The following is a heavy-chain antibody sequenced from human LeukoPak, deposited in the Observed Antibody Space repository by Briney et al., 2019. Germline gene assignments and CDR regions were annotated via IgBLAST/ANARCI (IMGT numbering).Heavy chain of an antibody. CDR1: GGSISSYY. D-gene: IGHD5-24*01. V-gene: IGHV4-59*01. CDR2: IYYSGST. Sequence: SETLSLTCTVSGGSISSYYWSWIRQPPGKGLEWIGYIYYSGSTNYNPSLKSRVTISVDTSKNQFSLKLSSVTAADTAVYYCARDQGRWLQFDAFDIWGQGTMVTVSS. J-gene: IGHJ3*02. CDR3: ARDQGRWLQFDAFDI.